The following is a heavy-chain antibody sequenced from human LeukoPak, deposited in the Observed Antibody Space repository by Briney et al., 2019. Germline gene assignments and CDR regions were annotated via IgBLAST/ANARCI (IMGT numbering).Heavy chain of an antibody. CDR2: IYPGDSHT. D-gene: IGHD2-21*02. J-gene: IGHJ6*02. Sequence: GESLKISCKGSGYSFNTYFIVWVCQMPGKGLEWMGIIYPGDSHTSYSPSFQGQVTISADKSIATAYLQWSSLKDSDTAVYYCARRAYCGGDCTRAYYSYFAMDVWGQGTTVTVSS. V-gene: IGHV5-51*01. CDR1: GYSFNTYF. CDR3: ARRAYCGGDCTRAYYSYFAMDV.